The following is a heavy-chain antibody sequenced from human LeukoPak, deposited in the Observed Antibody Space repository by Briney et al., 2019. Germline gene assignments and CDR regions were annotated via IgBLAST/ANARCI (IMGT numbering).Heavy chain of an antibody. V-gene: IGHV4-39*01. J-gene: IGHJ6*02. CDR3: ARHVQDLGIKV. CDR2: IYRRGST. Sequence: SEALSLTCTVSGAXISSSDSYWSWIRQPPGKGLEWFGSIYRRGSTSYNPSLKSRVTVSEDMSKNHFSLRLSSVTAADTAVYYCARHVQDLGIKVWGQGTTVTVSS. CDR1: GAXISSSDSY.